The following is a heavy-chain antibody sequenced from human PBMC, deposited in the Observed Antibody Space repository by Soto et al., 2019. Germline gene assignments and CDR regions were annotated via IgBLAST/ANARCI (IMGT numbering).Heavy chain of an antibody. V-gene: IGHV1-8*01. CDR2: MNPNSGNT. J-gene: IGHJ3*02. CDR1: GYTFTSYD. D-gene: IGHD4-17*01. Sequence: ASVKVSCKASGYTFTSYDINWVRQATGQGLEWMGWMNPNSGNTGYAQKFQGRVTMTRNTSISTAYMELSSLRSEDTAVYYWARGPSTTGGYGYKDDAFDIWGQGTMVTVSS. CDR3: ARGPSTTGGYGYKDDAFDI.